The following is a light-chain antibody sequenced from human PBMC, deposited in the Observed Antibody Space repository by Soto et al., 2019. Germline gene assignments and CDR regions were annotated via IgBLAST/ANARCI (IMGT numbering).Light chain of an antibody. V-gene: IGKV2-29*03. J-gene: IGKJ5*01. Sequence: EIVMTQTPLSLSVTPGQPASISCKSSQSLLHSNGKTYFYWYVQKPGQPPQLLMYEVSSRFSGVTGRFSVCGSGTDFTLEISRVEAEDVGVYYCMAGLLLPITFGRGTRLEIK. CDR3: MAGLLLPIT. CDR2: EVS. CDR1: QSLLHSNGKTY.